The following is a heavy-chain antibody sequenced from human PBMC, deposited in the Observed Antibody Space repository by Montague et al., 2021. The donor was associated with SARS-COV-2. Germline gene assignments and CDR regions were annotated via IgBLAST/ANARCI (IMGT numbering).Heavy chain of an antibody. V-gene: IGHV4-39*01. CDR1: GGSISSRSYY. J-gene: IGHJ4*02. CDR3: ARREDYYGSGSYPN. CDR2: IYYSGST. D-gene: IGHD3-10*01. Sequence: TLSLTCTVSGGSISSRSYYWGWIRQPPGKGLEWIGSIYYSGSTYYNPSLKSRVTISVDTSKNQFSLKLSSVTAADTAVYYCARREDYYGSGSYPNWGQGTLVTVSS.